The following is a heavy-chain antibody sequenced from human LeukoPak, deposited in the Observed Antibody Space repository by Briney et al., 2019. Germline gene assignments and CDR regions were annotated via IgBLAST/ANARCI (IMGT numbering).Heavy chain of an antibody. J-gene: IGHJ4*02. V-gene: IGHV3-21*01. CDR2: ISSSSSYI. CDR1: GFTFSSYS. D-gene: IGHD3-16*01. Sequence: GGSLRLSCAASGFTFSSYSMNWVRQAPGKGLEWVSSISSSSSYIYYADSVKGRFTISRDNAKNSLYLQMNSLKAEDTAVYYCARGGRDTIHGYWGQGTLVTVSS. CDR3: ARGGRDTIHGY.